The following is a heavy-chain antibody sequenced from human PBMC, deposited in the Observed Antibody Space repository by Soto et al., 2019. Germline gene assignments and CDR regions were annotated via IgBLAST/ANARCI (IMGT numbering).Heavy chain of an antibody. CDR3: ARVLNYYDSSGYPLKAFDI. V-gene: IGHV4-31*03. CDR1: GGSISSGGYY. J-gene: IGHJ3*02. CDR2: IYYSGST. Sequence: SETLSLTCTVSGGSISSGGYYWSWIRQHPGKGLEWIGYIYYSGSTYYNPSLKSRVTISVDTSKNQFSLKLSSVTAADTAVYYCARVLNYYDSSGYPLKAFDIWGQGTMVT. D-gene: IGHD3-22*01.